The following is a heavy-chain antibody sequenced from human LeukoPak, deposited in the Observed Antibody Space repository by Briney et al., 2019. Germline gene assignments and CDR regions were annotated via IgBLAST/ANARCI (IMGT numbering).Heavy chain of an antibody. CDR2: IYYSGST. D-gene: IGHD2-15*01. CDR3: ARDLGGGGCNDY. CDR1: GGSISSYY. Sequence: SETLSLTCTVSGGSISSYYWSWIRQPPGKGLEWIGYIYYSGSTNYNPSLKSRVTISVDTSKNQFSLKLSSVTAADTAVYYCARDLGGGGCNDYWGQGTLVTVSS. J-gene: IGHJ4*02. V-gene: IGHV4-59*01.